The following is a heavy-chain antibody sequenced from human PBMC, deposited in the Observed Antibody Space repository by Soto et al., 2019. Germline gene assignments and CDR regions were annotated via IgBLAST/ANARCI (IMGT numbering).Heavy chain of an antibody. J-gene: IGHJ4*02. D-gene: IGHD3-10*01. CDR3: ATSYGSRSQAFDY. Sequence: QVHLVQSGAELKKPGSSVRVSCKASGDTFSSYTINWVRQSPGLGLEWMGRTIPILRISNYALKFQGRLTIPADKSTSTVCMELSSLRSEYTAIYYCATSYGSRSQAFDYWGQGALVTVSS. CDR2: TIPILRIS. CDR1: GDTFSSYT. V-gene: IGHV1-69*02.